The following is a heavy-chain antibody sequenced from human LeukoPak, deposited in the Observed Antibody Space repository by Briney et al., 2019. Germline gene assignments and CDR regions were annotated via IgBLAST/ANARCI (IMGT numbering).Heavy chain of an antibody. J-gene: IGHJ4*02. CDR1: GGSFNGYY. Sequence: PSETLSLTCAVYGGSFNGYYWSWIRQPPGKGLEWIGEINHSGSTNYNPSLKSRVTISVDTSKNQFSLKLSSVTAADTAVYYCARGVPFDYWGQGTLVTVSS. V-gene: IGHV4-34*01. CDR3: ARGVPFDY. CDR2: INHSGST.